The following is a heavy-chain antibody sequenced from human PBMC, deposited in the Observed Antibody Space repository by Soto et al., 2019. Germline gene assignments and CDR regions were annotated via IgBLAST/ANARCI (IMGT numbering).Heavy chain of an antibody. CDR3: ARWGDYGDYFLSPFDY. D-gene: IGHD4-17*01. J-gene: IGHJ4*02. V-gene: IGHV1-69*12. CDR2: IIPIFGTA. Sequence: QVQLVQSGAEVKKPGSSVKVSCKASGGTFSSYAISWVRQAPGQGLEWMGGIIPIFGTANYAQKFQGRVTITADESTSTAYMELSSLRSEDTAVYYGARWGDYGDYFLSPFDYWGQGTLVTVSS. CDR1: GGTFSSYA.